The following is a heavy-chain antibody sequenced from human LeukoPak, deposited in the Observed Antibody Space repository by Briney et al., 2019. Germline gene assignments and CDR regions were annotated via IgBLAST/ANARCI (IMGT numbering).Heavy chain of an antibody. D-gene: IGHD2-2*03. CDR3: ARALDNDWFDP. CDR2: ISGSGDST. J-gene: IGHJ5*02. CDR1: GFTFSTYA. Sequence: GGSLRLSCAASGFTFSTYAVNWVRQAPGKGLEWVLNISGSGDSTYYADSVKGRFTISRDNSKDTLYLQMSSVRVDDTAVYYCARALDNDWFDPWGQGTLVTASS. V-gene: IGHV3-23*01.